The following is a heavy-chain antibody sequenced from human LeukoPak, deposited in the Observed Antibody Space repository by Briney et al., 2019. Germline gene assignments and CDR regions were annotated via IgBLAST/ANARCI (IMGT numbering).Heavy chain of an antibody. Sequence: GGSLRLSCAASGFTFSSYAMTWVRQAPGKGLEWVSGISATGGTYYADSVKGRFTLSRDNSKNTLHLQMNSLRAEDTAIYYCAKGGASSGGYDCWGQGTLVTVSS. CDR3: AKGGASSGGYDC. CDR2: ISATGGT. V-gene: IGHV3-23*01. J-gene: IGHJ4*02. D-gene: IGHD2-15*01. CDR1: GFTFSSYA.